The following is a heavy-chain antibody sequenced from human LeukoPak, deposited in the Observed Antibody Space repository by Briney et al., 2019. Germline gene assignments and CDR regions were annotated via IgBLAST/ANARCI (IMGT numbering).Heavy chain of an antibody. V-gene: IGHV3-33*01. Sequence: PGRSLRLSCAASGFTFSSYGMHWVRQAPGKGLEWVAVIWYDGSNKYYADSVKGRFTVSRDNSKNTLYLQMNSLRAEDTAVYYCARSGSDYYYYGMDVWGQGTTVTVSS. CDR3: ARSGSDYYYYGMDV. CDR1: GFTFSSYG. CDR2: IWYDGSNK. J-gene: IGHJ6*02. D-gene: IGHD3-10*01.